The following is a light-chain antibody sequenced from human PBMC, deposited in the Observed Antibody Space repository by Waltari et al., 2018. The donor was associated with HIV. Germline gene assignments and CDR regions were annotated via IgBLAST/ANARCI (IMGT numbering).Light chain of an antibody. CDR2: GNN. CDR3: QSYDSSLTGSV. CDR1: SSTLGAGSD. J-gene: IGLJ2*01. V-gene: IGLV1-40*01. Sequence: QSVLTQPPSVSGAPGPRVTIPCTGTSSTLGAGSDVPWYQQVPGTAPKLLIYGNNNRPSGVPDRFSASKSGASPSLAITGLQAEDEADYYCQSYDSSLTGSVFGGGTKLTVL.